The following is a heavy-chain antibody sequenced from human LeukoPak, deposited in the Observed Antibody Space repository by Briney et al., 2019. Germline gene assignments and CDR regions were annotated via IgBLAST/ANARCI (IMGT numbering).Heavy chain of an antibody. CDR3: ARDLPLYGLRLGELSLSGIDY. J-gene: IGHJ4*02. Sequence: ASVKVSCKASGYTFTSYYTHWVRQAPGQGLEWMGIINPSGGSTSYAQRFQGRVTMTRDTSTSTVDMELSSLRSEDTAVYYCARDLPLYGLRLGELSLSGIDYWGQGTLVTVSS. CDR2: INPSGGST. D-gene: IGHD3-16*02. CDR1: GYTFTSYY. V-gene: IGHV1-46*01.